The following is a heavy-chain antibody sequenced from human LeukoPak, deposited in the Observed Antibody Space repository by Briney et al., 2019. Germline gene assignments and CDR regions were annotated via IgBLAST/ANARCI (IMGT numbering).Heavy chain of an antibody. CDR2: IIPIFGTT. Sequence: GASVTVSFTASGDTFSIYAISWVRQAPGQGLEWMGGIIPIFGTTNYAQDFQGRVTIIADKSTSTAYMELSSLRSEDTAVYYCARQETTVTRNFDYWGQGTLVTVSS. CDR3: ARQETTVTRNFDY. CDR1: GDTFSIYA. V-gene: IGHV1-69*06. J-gene: IGHJ4*02. D-gene: IGHD4-17*01.